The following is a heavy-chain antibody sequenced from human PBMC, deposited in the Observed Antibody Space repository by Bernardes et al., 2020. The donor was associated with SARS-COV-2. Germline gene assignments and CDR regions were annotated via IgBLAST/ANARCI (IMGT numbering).Heavy chain of an antibody. V-gene: IGHV5-51*01. D-gene: IGHD3-10*01. CDR2: IYPGDSDT. J-gene: IGHJ6*02. CDR3: AIPRLVRGIRNDYGMDV. Sequence: GESLKISCKGSGYSFTSYWIGWVRQMPGKGLEWMGIIYPGDSDTRYSPSFQGQVTISADKSISTAYLQWSSLKASDTAMYYCAIPRLVRGIRNDYGMDVWGQGTTVTVSS. CDR1: GYSFTSYW.